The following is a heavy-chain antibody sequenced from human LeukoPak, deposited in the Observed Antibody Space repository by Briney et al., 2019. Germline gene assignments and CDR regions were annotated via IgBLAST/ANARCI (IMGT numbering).Heavy chain of an antibody. J-gene: IGHJ4*02. D-gene: IGHD2/OR15-2a*01. V-gene: IGHV3-23*01. CDR3: AKASNTLDY. Sequence: PGGSLRLSCAAFGFPFSASAMSWVRQAPGKGLEWVSTISNSGGNTYYANSVRGRFTISRDNSKNTLFLQLNSLRAEDTAVYHCAKASNTLDYWGQGTLVTVSS. CDR2: ISNSGGNT. CDR1: GFPFSASA.